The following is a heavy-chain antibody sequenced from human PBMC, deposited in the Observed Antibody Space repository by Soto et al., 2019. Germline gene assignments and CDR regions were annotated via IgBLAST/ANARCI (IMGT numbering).Heavy chain of an antibody. CDR3: AKGGPYYYDSSGYYDY. V-gene: IGHV3-23*01. Sequence: SGSGGSTYYADSVKGRFTLAGDNSKNTLDLQMNSLRAEDTAVYYCAKGGPYYYDSSGYYDYWGQGTLVTVSS. D-gene: IGHD3-22*01. CDR2: SGSGGST. J-gene: IGHJ4*02.